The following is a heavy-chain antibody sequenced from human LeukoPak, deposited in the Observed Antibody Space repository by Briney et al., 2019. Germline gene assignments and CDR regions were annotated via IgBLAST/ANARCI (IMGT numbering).Heavy chain of an antibody. CDR3: AREDYYFDY. V-gene: IGHV3-30*04. J-gene: IGHJ4*02. CDR2: ISYDGSNK. CDR1: GFTFSSYA. Sequence: GGSLRLSCAASGFTFSSYAMHWVRQAPGKGLEWLAVISYDGSNKYYADSVKGRFTISRDNSKNTLYLQMNSLRAEDTALYYCAREDYYFDYWGQGTLVTVSS.